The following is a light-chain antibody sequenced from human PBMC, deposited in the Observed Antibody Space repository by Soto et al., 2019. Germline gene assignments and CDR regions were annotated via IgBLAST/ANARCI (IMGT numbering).Light chain of an antibody. Sequence: DIEMTQSRSTLSASGGDIFTIRCRASQSIDSWLAWYQHKPGKAPKLLIFKASTLETGVPSRFSGSGSETEFTLTINRLQPDDFATYYCQHYNSFPWTFGQGTKVDI. CDR3: QHYNSFPWT. V-gene: IGKV1-5*03. CDR1: QSIDSW. J-gene: IGKJ1*01. CDR2: KAS.